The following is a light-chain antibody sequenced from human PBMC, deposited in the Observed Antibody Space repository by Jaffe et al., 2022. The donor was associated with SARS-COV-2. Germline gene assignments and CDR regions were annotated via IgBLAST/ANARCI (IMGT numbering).Light chain of an antibody. V-gene: IGKV3-15*01. CDR2: DAS. Sequence: ETVMTQSPATLSVSPGERATLSCRASQSVSSKSAWYQQKPGQAPRLLIYDASTRATGIPARFSGSGSGTEFTLTISSLQSEDFAVYYCHQYYDWPRTFGQGTKVEIK. J-gene: IGKJ1*01. CDR1: QSVSSK. CDR3: HQYYDWPRT.